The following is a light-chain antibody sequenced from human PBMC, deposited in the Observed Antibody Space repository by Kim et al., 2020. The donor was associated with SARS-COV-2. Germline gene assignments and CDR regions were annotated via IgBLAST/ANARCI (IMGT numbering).Light chain of an antibody. CDR2: EDN. V-gene: IGLV6-57*03. CDR1: SDKMGSSY. J-gene: IGLJ2*01. CDR3: QSYDNNYRAV. Sequence: KTVTISCTRSSDKMGSSYVQWYQQRPCSAPTTVIYEDNQRPSGVPDRFSGSIDRCSNSASLTISGLKSEDEADYYCQSYDNNYRAVFGGGTQLTVL.